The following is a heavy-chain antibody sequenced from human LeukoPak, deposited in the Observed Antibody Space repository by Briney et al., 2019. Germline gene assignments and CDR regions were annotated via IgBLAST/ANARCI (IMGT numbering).Heavy chain of an antibody. J-gene: IGHJ6*02. D-gene: IGHD1-1*01. V-gene: IGHV3-72*01. Sequence: GGSLRLSCAVSGFTFSDHYMDWVRQAPGKGLEWVGRTRNKANGYTTEYAASVKGRFTISRDDSKNSLYLQMNSLKTEDTALYYCARILSRNWNAYGMDVWGQGTTVTVSS. CDR3: ARILSRNWNAYGMDV. CDR2: TRNKANGYTT. CDR1: GFTFSDHY.